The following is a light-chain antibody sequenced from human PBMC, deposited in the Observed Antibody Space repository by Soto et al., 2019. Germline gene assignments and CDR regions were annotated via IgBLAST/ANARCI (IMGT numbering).Light chain of an antibody. V-gene: IGKV3-20*01. CDR3: QQYGSSPYT. CDR2: DAS. CDR1: QSVRNTY. Sequence: DIVLTQSPGTLSLSPGERATLSCRASQSVRNTYLAWYQQKPGQAPRLLIYDASSRATGIPDRFSGSGSGTDFALTISRLEPEDFAVYYCQQYGSSPYTFGLGTKLEIK. J-gene: IGKJ2*01.